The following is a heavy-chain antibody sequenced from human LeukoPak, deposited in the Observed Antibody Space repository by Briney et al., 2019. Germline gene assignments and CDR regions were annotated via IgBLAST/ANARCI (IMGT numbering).Heavy chain of an antibody. V-gene: IGHV1-69*04. CDR2: IIPILGIA. J-gene: IGHJ4*02. CDR3: ARDTHDYGDYFDY. CDR1: GGTFSSYA. D-gene: IGHD4-17*01. Sequence: EASVKVSCKASGGTFSSYAISWVRQAPGQGLEWMGRIIPILGIANYAQKFQGRVTITADKSTSTAYMELSSLRSEDTAVYYCARDTHDYGDYFDYWGQGTLVTVSS.